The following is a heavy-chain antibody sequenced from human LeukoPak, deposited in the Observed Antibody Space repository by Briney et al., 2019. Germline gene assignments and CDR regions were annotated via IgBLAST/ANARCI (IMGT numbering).Heavy chain of an antibody. D-gene: IGHD3-22*01. Sequence: GGSLRLSCAASGFTFSIYAMSWVRQAPGKGLQWVSSITSSGDGTYYADSVKGRFSISRDNSENMLYLQMNSLRVEDTAVYFCAKDRPNYYGSNGHYYRRDGDYWGQGTLVTVSS. CDR3: AKDRPNYYGSNGHYYRRDGDY. V-gene: IGHV3-23*01. CDR1: GFTFSIYA. CDR2: ITSSGDGT. J-gene: IGHJ4*02.